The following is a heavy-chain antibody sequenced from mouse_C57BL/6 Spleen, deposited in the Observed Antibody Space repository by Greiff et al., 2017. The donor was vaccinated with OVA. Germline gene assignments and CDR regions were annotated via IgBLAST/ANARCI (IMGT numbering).Heavy chain of an antibody. CDR1: GFSLTSYG. V-gene: IGHV2-6*01. J-gene: IGHJ4*01. D-gene: IGHD2-2*01. CDR3: ATSTMVTSAMDY. CDR2: IWGVGST. Sequence: VQLQQSGPGLVAPSQSLSITCTVSGFSLTSYGVDWVRQSPGKGLEWLGVIWGVGSTNYNSALKSRLSTSTDNSNSQVFLKMNSLQTDDTAMYYCATSTMVTSAMDYWGQGTSVTVSS.